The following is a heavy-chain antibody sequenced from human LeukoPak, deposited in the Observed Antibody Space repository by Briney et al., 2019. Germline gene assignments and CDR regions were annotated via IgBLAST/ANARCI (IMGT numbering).Heavy chain of an antibody. D-gene: IGHD2/OR15-2a*01. J-gene: IGHJ6*02. CDR1: GFTFSDYY. V-gene: IGHV3-11*01. CDR2: ISSSGSTI. CDR3: ARNMGTWPVDV. Sequence: GGSLRLSCAASGFTFSDYYINWIRQAPGKGLEWVSYISSSGSTINYADSVRGRFTISRDNAKNSLYLQMNSLRAEDTAVYYCARNMGTWPVDVWGQGTTVTVSS.